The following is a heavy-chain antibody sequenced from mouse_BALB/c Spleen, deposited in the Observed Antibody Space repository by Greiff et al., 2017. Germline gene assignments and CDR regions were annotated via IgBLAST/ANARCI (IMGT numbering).Heavy chain of an antibody. D-gene: IGHD2-14*01. CDR3: ARGVRLGFDY. V-gene: IGHV3-6*02. CDR2: ISYDGSN. CDR1: GYSITSGYY. Sequence: EVQLVESGPGLVKPSQSLSLTCSVTGYSITSGYYWNWIRQFPGNKLEWMGYISYDGSNNYNPSLKNRISITRDTSKNQFFLKLNSVTTEDTATYYCARGVRLGFDYWGQGTTLTVSS. J-gene: IGHJ2*01.